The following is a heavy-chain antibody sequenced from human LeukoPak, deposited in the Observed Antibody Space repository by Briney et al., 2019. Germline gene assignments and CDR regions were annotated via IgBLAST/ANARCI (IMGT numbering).Heavy chain of an antibody. CDR1: GITLSNYG. J-gene: IGHJ4*02. CDR2: ISGSGSST. D-gene: IGHD3-22*01. CDR3: AKRAVVIRVILVGFHKEAYYFDS. V-gene: IGHV3-23*01. Sequence: GGSLRLSCAVSGITLSNYGMSWVRQAPGKGLEWVAGISGSGSSTNFADSVKGRVTISRDNPRNTIYLQMNSLRAEDTAVYFCAKRAVVIRVILVGFHKEAYYFDSWGQGALVTVSS.